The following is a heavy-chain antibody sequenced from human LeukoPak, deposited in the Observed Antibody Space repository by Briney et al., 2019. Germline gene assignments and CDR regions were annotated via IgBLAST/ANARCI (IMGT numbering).Heavy chain of an antibody. D-gene: IGHD2-2*01. CDR3: ARGRYCSSTSCWRNAFDI. CDR1: GGSFSGYY. Sequence: PSETLSLTCAVYGGSFSGYYWSWIRQSPGKGLEWIWEINHSGSTNYNMSLKSRVTISVDTSKNQFSLKLSSVTAADTAVYYCARGRYCSSTSCWRNAFDIWGQGTMVTVSS. V-gene: IGHV4-34*01. CDR2: INHSGST. J-gene: IGHJ3*02.